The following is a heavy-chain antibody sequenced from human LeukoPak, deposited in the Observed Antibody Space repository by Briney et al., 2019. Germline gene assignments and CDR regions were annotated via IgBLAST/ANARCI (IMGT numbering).Heavy chain of an antibody. V-gene: IGHV4-59*01. CDR2: VYYSGST. CDR1: GGSISSYY. CDR3: ARDCGRSGGSCY. J-gene: IGHJ4*02. D-gene: IGHD2-15*01. Sequence: PSETLSLTCTVSGGSISSYYWNWIRQPPGKGLEWIGYVYYSGSTNYNPSLKSRVTISVDTSKNQFSLKLSSVTAADTAVYYCARDCGRSGGSCYWGQGTLVTVSS.